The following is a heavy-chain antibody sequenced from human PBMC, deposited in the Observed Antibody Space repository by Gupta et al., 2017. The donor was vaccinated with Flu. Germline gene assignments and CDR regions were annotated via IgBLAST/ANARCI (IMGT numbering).Heavy chain of an antibody. CDR2: IYYSGST. D-gene: IGHD2-21*01. Sequence: RQPPGKGLEWIGSIYYSGSTYYNPSLKSRVTISVDTSKNQFSLKLSSVTAADTAVYYCARHGGDSYYYYMDVWGKGTTVTVSS. CDR3: ARHGGDSYYYYMDV. V-gene: IGHV4-39*01. J-gene: IGHJ6*03.